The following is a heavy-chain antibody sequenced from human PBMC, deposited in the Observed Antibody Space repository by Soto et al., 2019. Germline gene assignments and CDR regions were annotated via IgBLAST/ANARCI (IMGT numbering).Heavy chain of an antibody. V-gene: IGHV3-30-3*01. CDR2: ISYDASNK. D-gene: IGHD6-6*01. J-gene: IGHJ6*02. Sequence: QVELVESGGGVVQPGTSLRLSCAASGFTFRDYAMHWVRQAPGKGLEWVTLISYDASNKLLADSVKGRFTISRDNSKNTLYLEMNSLRVEDTGLYYCARQGMAARKFFSTYLDVWGQGNMVIVTS. CDR3: ARQGMAARKFFSTYLDV. CDR1: GFTFRDYA.